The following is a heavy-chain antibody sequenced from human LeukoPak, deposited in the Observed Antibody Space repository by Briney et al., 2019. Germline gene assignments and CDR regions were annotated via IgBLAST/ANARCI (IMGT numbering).Heavy chain of an antibody. CDR3: AKESFGGVIVILFDY. Sequence: GGSLRHSCAASGFTFSSYAMSWVRQAPGKGLEWVSAISGSGGSTYYADSVKGRFTISRDNSKNTLYLQMNSLRAEDTAVYYCAKESFGGVIVILFDYWGQGTLVTVSS. CDR2: ISGSGGST. D-gene: IGHD3-16*02. V-gene: IGHV3-23*01. CDR1: GFTFSSYA. J-gene: IGHJ4*02.